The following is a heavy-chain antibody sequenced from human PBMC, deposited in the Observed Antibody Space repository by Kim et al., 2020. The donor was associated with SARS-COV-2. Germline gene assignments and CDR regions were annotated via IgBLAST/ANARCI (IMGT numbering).Heavy chain of an antibody. CDR2: ISWNSGSI. J-gene: IGHJ4*02. CDR1: GFTFGDYA. D-gene: IGHD3-22*01. CDR3: AKDLSSDYYSLGY. Sequence: GGSLRLSCAASGFTFGDYAMHWVRQAPGKGLEWVSGISWNSGSIGYADSVKGRFTISRDNAKNSLYLQMNSLRAEDTALYYCAKDLSSDYYSLGYWGQGTLVTVSS. V-gene: IGHV3-9*01.